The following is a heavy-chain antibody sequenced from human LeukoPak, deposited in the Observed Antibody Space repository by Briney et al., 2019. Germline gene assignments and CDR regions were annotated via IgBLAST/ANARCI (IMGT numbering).Heavy chain of an antibody. V-gene: IGHV3-7*01. D-gene: IGHD3-22*01. CDR3: ARDRNYYYEIGFDYYYYMDV. CDR2: IKQDGSEK. CDR1: GFTFSSYS. Sequence: GGSLRLSCAASGFTFSSYSMNWVRQAPGKGLEWVANIKQDGSEKYYVDSVKGRFTISRDNAKNSLYLQMNSLRAEDTAVYYCARDRNYYYEIGFDYYYYMDVWGKGTTVTVSS. J-gene: IGHJ6*03.